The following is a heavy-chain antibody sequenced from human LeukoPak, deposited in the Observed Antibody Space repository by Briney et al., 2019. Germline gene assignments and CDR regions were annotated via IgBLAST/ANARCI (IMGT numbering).Heavy chain of an antibody. D-gene: IGHD3-22*01. V-gene: IGHV1-18*01. CDR2: IKTYNGDT. J-gene: IGHJ4*02. CDR1: GYTFTTYG. CDR3: AREGFYDTSGYYKPKLDY. Sequence: ASVKVSCRASGYTFTTYGINWVRQAPGQGLEWMGWIKTYNGDTNTAQKFLDRIIMTTDKSTGTAYMELRSLRSDDTAVYYCAREGFYDTSGYYKPKLDYWGQGTLVTVSS.